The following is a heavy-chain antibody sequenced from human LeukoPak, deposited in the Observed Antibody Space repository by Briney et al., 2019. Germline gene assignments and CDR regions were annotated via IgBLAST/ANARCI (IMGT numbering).Heavy chain of an antibody. J-gene: IGHJ6*02. Sequence: NPSETLSLTCTVSGGSISSYYWSWIRQSPGKGLEWIGYIYYRGSTDYNPSLKSRVTISVDTSKNQFSLKLSSVTAADTAVYYCARQNYDEVNYYYYGLDVWGQGTTVTVSS. CDR1: GGSISSYY. CDR3: ARQNYDEVNYYYYGLDV. D-gene: IGHD3-3*01. V-gene: IGHV4-59*08. CDR2: IYYRGST.